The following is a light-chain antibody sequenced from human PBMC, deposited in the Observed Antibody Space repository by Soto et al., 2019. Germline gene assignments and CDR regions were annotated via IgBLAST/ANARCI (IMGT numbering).Light chain of an antibody. J-gene: IGLJ2*01. CDR3: SSYVTGNSLI. CDR2: ELS. CDR1: SSDVGGHDY. Sequence: QSVLTQPPSASGSPGQSVTISCTGTSSDVGGHDYVSWYQQHPGKAPKLMIYELSKRPSGVPDRFSGSKSGNTASLTVSGLQAEDEADYYCSSYVTGNSLIFGGGTQLTVL. V-gene: IGLV2-8*01.